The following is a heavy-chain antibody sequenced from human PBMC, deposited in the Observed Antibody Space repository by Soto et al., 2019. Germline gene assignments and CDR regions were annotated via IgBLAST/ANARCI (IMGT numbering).Heavy chain of an antibody. V-gene: IGHV1-18*01. CDR2: MNTDTGNT. Sequence: VRQAPDKGLEWMGWMNTDTGNTVYAQTFQGRVTMTTDTSTSTVFMDLRSLRTDDTAVYYWATGLRYTSRPVSWLEPWGQGIRVTV. D-gene: IGHD6-13*01. J-gene: IGHJ5*02. CDR3: ATGLRYTSRPVSWLEP.